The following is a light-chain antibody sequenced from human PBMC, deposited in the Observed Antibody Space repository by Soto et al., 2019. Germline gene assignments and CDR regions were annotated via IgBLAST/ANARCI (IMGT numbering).Light chain of an antibody. CDR1: QSVGSGC. Sequence: STQTPWRPSLSPGARATLSCRAIQSVGSGCLSAYQHKPGQAPTLLIYGASSRAAGIPDRFGSSRAGTNFTLTIIRREAEDYSVYYYHQYCSSPPFTFGHGTKVDI. CDR3: HQYCSSPPFT. V-gene: IGKV3-20*01. CDR2: GAS. J-gene: IGKJ1*01.